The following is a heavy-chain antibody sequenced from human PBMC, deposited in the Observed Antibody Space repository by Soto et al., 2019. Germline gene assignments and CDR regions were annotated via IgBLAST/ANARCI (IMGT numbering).Heavy chain of an antibody. CDR2: IYYSGST. J-gene: IGHJ3*01. Sequence: QVQLQESGPGLVKPSETLSLTCTVSGGSIQNKYWSWIRQPPGKGLEWIGYIYYSGSTNYNPSLKSRVTISVDTSKNQFSLKLSSVTAADTAVYYCARVWGGAFDFWGQGTMVTVSS. V-gene: IGHV4-59*01. CDR1: GGSIQNKY. CDR3: ARVWGGAFDF. D-gene: IGHD3-10*01.